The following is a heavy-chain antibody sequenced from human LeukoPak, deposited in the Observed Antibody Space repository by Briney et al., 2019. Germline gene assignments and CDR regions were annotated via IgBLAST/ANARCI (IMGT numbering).Heavy chain of an antibody. CDR3: EGYCSSTSCYSLGYYFDY. Sequence: GGSLRLSCAASGFTFDDYAMHWVRQAPGKGLEWVSGISWNSGSIGYADSVKGRFTISRDNAKNSLYLQMNSLRAEDTAVYYCEGYCSSTSCYSLGYYFDYRGQGTLVTVSS. J-gene: IGHJ4*02. CDR2: ISWNSGSI. D-gene: IGHD2-2*01. V-gene: IGHV3-9*01. CDR1: GFTFDDYA.